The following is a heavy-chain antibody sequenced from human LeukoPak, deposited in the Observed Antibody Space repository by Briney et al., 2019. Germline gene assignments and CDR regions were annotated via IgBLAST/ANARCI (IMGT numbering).Heavy chain of an antibody. D-gene: IGHD1-14*01. CDR3: AEGGEPY. CDR2: IGSGGRTI. CDR1: GFTFSSYS. Sequence: PGGSLRLSCAASGFTFSSYSMNWVRQAPGKGLEWVSFIGSGGRTIYYADSVRGRFTTSRDNARNSLYLQMNSLRDEDTAVYYCAEGGEPYWGQGTLVTVSS. J-gene: IGHJ4*02. V-gene: IGHV3-48*02.